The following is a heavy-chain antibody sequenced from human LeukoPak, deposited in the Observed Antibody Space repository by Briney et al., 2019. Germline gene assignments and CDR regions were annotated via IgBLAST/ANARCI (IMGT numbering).Heavy chain of an antibody. J-gene: IGHJ4*02. D-gene: IGHD3-16*01. Sequence: SSETLSLTCTVSGGSISSGDYYWSWIRQPPGKGLEWIGYIYYSGSTYYNPSLKSRVTISVDTSKNQFSLKLSSVTAADTAVYYCARGRGGVTDAIFDYWGQGTLVTVSS. V-gene: IGHV4-30-4*01. CDR2: IYYSGST. CDR1: GGSISSGDYY. CDR3: ARGRGGVTDAIFDY.